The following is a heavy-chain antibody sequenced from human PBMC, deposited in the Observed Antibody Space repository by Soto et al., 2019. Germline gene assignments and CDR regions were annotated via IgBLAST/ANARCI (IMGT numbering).Heavy chain of an antibody. CDR1: GFSVRSNY. Sequence: GGSLRLSCAASGFSVRSNYMSWVRQAPGKGLEWLSVNYSGGNTYYADSVKGRFTISRDNSKNTLYLQMNSLRAEDTAVYYCASYGDFDAFDIWGQGTMVTVSS. J-gene: IGHJ3*02. CDR3: ASYGDFDAFDI. CDR2: NYSGGNT. V-gene: IGHV3-53*01. D-gene: IGHD4-17*01.